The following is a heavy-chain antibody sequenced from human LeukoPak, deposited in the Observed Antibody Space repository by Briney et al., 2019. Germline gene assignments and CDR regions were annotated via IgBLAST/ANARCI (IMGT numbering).Heavy chain of an antibody. D-gene: IGHD3-10*01. V-gene: IGHV1-18*01. CDR3: ARVDVLLWFGELGTFDY. J-gene: IGHJ4*02. Sequence: GASVKVSCKASGYTFTSYGISWVRQAPGQGLEWMGWISAYNGNTNYAQKLQGRVTMTTDTSTSKAYMELRSLRSDDTAVYYCARVDVLLWFGELGTFDYWGQGTLVTVSS. CDR1: GYTFTSYG. CDR2: ISAYNGNT.